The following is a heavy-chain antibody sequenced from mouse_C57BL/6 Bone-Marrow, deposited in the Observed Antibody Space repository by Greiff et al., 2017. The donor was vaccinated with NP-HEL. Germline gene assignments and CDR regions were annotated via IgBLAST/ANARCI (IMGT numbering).Heavy chain of an antibody. CDR3: ARSAYYYGSFWYFDV. CDR1: GYTFTSYW. CDR2: IYPSDSET. D-gene: IGHD1-1*01. J-gene: IGHJ1*03. Sequence: QVQLKQPGAELVRPGSSVKLSCKASGYTFTSYWMDWVKQRPGQGLEWIGNIYPSDSETHYNQKFKDKATLTVDKSSSTAYMQLSSLTSEDSAVYYCARSAYYYGSFWYFDVWGTGTTVTVSS. V-gene: IGHV1-61*01.